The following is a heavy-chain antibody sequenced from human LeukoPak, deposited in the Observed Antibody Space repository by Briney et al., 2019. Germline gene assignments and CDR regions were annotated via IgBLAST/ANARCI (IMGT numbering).Heavy chain of an antibody. CDR2: ISSNGGST. D-gene: IGHD3-16*01. Sequence: GGSLRLSCSASGFTFSSYAMHWVRQAPGKGLEYVSAISSNGGSTYYADSVKGRFTISRDNSKNTLYLQMSSLRAEDTAVYYCVNGGRPESVLFDYWGQGTLVTVSS. CDR1: GFTFSSYA. J-gene: IGHJ4*02. V-gene: IGHV3-64D*06. CDR3: VNGGRPESVLFDY.